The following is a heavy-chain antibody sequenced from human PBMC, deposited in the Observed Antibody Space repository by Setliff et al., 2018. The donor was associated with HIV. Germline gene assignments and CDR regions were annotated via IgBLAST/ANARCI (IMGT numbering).Heavy chain of an antibody. D-gene: IGHD2-2*01. CDR1: GFNFSSYW. Sequence: PGGSLRLPCAASGFNFSSYWMSWVRQAPGKGLEWVANIKEDGGEKYYVDSVKGRFTIPRDNAKNSLYLQMNSLRAEDAAVYYCARDWSRYCSSTNCPPRGWFDPWGQGTLVTVSS. CDR2: IKEDGGEK. CDR3: ARDWSRYCSSTNCPPRGWFDP. J-gene: IGHJ5*02. V-gene: IGHV3-7*01.